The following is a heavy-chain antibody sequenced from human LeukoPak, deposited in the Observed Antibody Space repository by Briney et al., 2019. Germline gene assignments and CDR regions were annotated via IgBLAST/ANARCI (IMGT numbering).Heavy chain of an antibody. V-gene: IGHV3-48*01. Sequence: GGSLRLSCAASGFTFSSYSLNWVRQAPGKGLEWVSYISSSSSTIYYADSVKGRFTISRDNAKNSLYLQMNSLRAEDTAVYYCASTTVTTKIVGFDYWGQGTLVTVSS. CDR2: ISSSSSTI. CDR1: GFTFSSYS. CDR3: ASTTVTTKIVGFDY. J-gene: IGHJ4*02. D-gene: IGHD4-17*01.